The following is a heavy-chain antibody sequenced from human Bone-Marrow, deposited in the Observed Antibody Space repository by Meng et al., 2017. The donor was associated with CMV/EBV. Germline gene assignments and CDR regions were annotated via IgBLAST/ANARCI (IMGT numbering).Heavy chain of an antibody. D-gene: IGHD2-2*01. CDR1: SYG. CDR3: AKGAIVVVPAAIIALEKHFDY. Sequence: SYGMHWGRQAPGKGLEWVAVISYDGSNKYYADSVKGRLTISRDNSKNTLYLQMNSLRAEDTAVYYCAKGAIVVVPAAIIALEKHFDYWGQGTLVTVSS. J-gene: IGHJ4*02. CDR2: ISYDGSNK. V-gene: IGHV3-30*18.